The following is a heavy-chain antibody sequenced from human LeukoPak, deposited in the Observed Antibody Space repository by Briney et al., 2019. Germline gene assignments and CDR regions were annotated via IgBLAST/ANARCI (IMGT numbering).Heavy chain of an antibody. CDR1: GYSFITYR. Sequence: GESLKISCKGSGYSFITYRIGWVRQMPGKGLEWMGIIYPGDSDTRYSPSFQGQVTISADKSISTAYLQWSSLKASDTAIYYCARMSGIATRRGVDCWGQGTLVTVSS. J-gene: IGHJ4*02. CDR2: IYPGDSDT. V-gene: IGHV5-51*01. CDR3: ARMSGIATRRGVDC. D-gene: IGHD6-6*01.